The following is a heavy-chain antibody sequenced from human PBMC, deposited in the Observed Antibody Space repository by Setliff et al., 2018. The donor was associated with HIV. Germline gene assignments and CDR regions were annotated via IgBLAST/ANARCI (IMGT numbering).Heavy chain of an antibody. V-gene: IGHV3-21*01. D-gene: IGHD3-22*01. CDR3: ARGLKYYYDSSGYLPDAFDI. CDR2: ISSSSSYI. CDR1: GFTFSSYS. J-gene: IGHJ3*02. Sequence: PGGSLRLSCAASGFTFSSYSMNWVRQAPGKGLEWVSSISSSSSYIYYADSVKGRFTISRDNAKNSLYLQMNSLRAEDTAVYYCARGLKYYYDSSGYLPDAFDIWGQGTMVTVS.